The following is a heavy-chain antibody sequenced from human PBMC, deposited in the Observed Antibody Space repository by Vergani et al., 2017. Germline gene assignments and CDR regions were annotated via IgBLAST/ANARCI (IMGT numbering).Heavy chain of an antibody. Sequence: QVHLEQSGTEVKKPGSSVKVSCKVSGDIFNNYTVTWVRQAPGQGLEWMGRIIPIIRLATSAQKFQDRVKITGDTSTNTVYMEMNNLRSEDTAVYYCAREGAHTRGFDYWGQGTLVTVSS. D-gene: IGHD3-10*01. CDR1: GDIFNNYT. V-gene: IGHV1-69*08. CDR3: AREGAHTRGFDY. CDR2: IIPIIRLA. J-gene: IGHJ4*02.